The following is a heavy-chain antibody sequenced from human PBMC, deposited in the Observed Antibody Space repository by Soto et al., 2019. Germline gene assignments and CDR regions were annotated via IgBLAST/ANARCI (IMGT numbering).Heavy chain of an antibody. D-gene: IGHD3-22*01. V-gene: IGHV4-34*01. Sequence: PSETLSLTCAVYSGSFSGYYWSWIRQPPGKGLEWIGEINHSGSTNYNPSLKSRLTISVDTSKNQFSLKLSSVTAADTAVYYCARDRAYYESSGLYFDYWGQGTLVTVSS. CDR3: ARDRAYYESSGLYFDY. J-gene: IGHJ4*02. CDR1: SGSFSGYY. CDR2: INHSGST.